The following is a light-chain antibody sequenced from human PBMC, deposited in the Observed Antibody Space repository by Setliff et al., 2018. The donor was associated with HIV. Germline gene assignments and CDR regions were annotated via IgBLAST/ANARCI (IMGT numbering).Light chain of an antibody. CDR2: TNT. CDR1: SSNIGAGYD. J-gene: IGLJ2*01. CDR3: QSYDNSLSGHVV. V-gene: IGLV1-40*03. Sequence: QSALTQPPSVSGAPGQRVTTSCTGSSSNIGAGYDVHWYQQFPGTAPKVLIYTNTNRPSGVPDRFSGSKSGASASLAITGLQAEDEADYYCQSYDNSLSGHVVFGGGTKVTVL.